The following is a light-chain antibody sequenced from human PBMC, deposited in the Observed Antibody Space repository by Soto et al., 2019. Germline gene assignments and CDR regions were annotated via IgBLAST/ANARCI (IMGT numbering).Light chain of an antibody. Sequence: LTQPASVSGSPGQSITISCTGTSSDVGSYNLVSWYQQHPGKAPKLMIYEGSKRPSGVSDRFSGSKSGNTASLTISGLQAEDEADYYCCSYAGSSYVFGTGTKVTVL. CDR3: CSYAGSSYV. J-gene: IGLJ1*01. V-gene: IGLV2-23*01. CDR2: EGS. CDR1: SSDVGSYNL.